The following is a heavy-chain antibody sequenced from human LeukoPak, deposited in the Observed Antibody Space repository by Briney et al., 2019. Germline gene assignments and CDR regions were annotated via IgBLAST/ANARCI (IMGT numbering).Heavy chain of an antibody. V-gene: IGHV3-30*18. Sequence: GRSLRLSCAASGFTFSSYGMHWVRQAPGKGLEWVAVISYDGSNKYYADSVKGRFTTSRDNSKNTLYLQMNSLRAEDTAVYYCAKDDSSGYYCDYWGQGTLVTVSS. CDR2: ISYDGSNK. CDR1: GFTFSSYG. CDR3: AKDDSSGYYCDY. D-gene: IGHD3-22*01. J-gene: IGHJ4*02.